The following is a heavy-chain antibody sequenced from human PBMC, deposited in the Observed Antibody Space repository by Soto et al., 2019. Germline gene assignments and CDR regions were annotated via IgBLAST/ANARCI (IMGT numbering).Heavy chain of an antibody. Sequence: PSETLSLTCIVSGGSISSSSYYWGWIRQPPGKGLEWIGSIYYSGSTYYNPSLKSRVTISVGTSKNQFSLKLSSVTAADTAVYYCARHELYYYDSSGYLTQGSPINWFDPWGQGTLVTVSS. CDR3: ARHELYYYDSSGYLTQGSPINWFDP. J-gene: IGHJ5*02. CDR1: GGSISSSSYY. D-gene: IGHD3-22*01. V-gene: IGHV4-39*01. CDR2: IYYSGST.